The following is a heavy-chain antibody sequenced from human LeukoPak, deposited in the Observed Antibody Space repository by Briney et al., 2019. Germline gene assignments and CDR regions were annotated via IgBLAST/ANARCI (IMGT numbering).Heavy chain of an antibody. CDR1: GYTFSRNG. D-gene: IGHD3-10*01. V-gene: IGHV1-18*01. CDR2: IGGYNGNT. CDR3: AREIGAEIDY. Sequence: GASVKVSCKASGYTFSRNGISWVRQAPGQGLEWMGWIGGYNGNTNYAEKFQGRVTMTTDTSTSTVRMHLRSLRLDDTAVYYCAREIGAEIDYWGQGTLVIVSS. J-gene: IGHJ4*02.